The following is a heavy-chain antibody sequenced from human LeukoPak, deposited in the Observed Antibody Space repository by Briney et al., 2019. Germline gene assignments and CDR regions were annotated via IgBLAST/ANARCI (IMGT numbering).Heavy chain of an antibody. CDR2: TYSDGST. J-gene: IGHJ6*02. V-gene: IGHV3-53*01. CDR1: GFTVSRNY. CDR3: ARDGGSSTMEPTGGYYYYGMDV. D-gene: IGHD1-1*01. Sequence: GGSLRLSCAASGFTVSRNYMSWVRQAPGEGREWVSLTYSDGSTSYTDAVKSRFTISRDNSKTTLSHQLNSLRAEDTAVYYYARDGGSSTMEPTGGYYYYGMDVWGQGTTVTASS.